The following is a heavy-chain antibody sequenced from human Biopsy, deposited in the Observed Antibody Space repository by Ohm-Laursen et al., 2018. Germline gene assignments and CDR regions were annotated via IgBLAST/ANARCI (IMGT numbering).Heavy chain of an antibody. J-gene: IGHJ6*02. V-gene: IGHV3-9*01. CDR1: GFTFDNHA. Sequence: SLRLSCSASGFTFDNHAMHWVRQPPGKGLEWVSGISWNSDKIGYADSVKGRFTISRDNAKNSLYLQMNSLRAEDTAFYYCTKDQDYGDYGMDVWGQGTTVTVSS. CDR3: TKDQDYGDYGMDV. D-gene: IGHD4-17*01. CDR2: ISWNSDKI.